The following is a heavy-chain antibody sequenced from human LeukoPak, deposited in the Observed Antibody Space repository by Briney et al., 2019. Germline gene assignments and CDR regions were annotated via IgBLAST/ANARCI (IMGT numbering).Heavy chain of an antibody. CDR1: GFTFSDYW. D-gene: IGHD5-18*01. CDR2: ISSDGSRV. CDR3: AKDKYSPFDY. J-gene: IGHJ4*02. Sequence: SGGSLRLSCAASGFTFSDYWMHWVRQAPGKGLVWVSRISSDGSRVTYADSVKGRFTISRDNSKDTLYLQMNSLRAEDTAVYYCAKDKYSPFDYWGQGTLVTVSS. V-gene: IGHV3-74*01.